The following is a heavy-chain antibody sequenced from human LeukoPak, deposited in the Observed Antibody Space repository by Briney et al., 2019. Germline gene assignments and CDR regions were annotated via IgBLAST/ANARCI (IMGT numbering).Heavy chain of an antibody. J-gene: IGHJ4*01. V-gene: IGHV3-30*02. CDR2: IRYDGSHE. Sequence: GGSLRLSCGGSGFTFSTHDMHWVRQAPGKGLEWVAFIRYDGSHEYYADSVKGRFTISRDNSKNTLYLQMNSVRSEDTALYYCAKPSGSGVDYWGQGTRVTVSS. CDR1: GFTFSTHD. CDR3: AKPSGSGVDY. D-gene: IGHD1-26*01.